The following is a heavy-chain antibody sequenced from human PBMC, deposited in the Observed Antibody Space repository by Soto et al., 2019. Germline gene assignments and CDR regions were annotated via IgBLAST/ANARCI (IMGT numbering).Heavy chain of an antibody. CDR3: AREGGDGIDY. Sequence: SETLSLTCTVSGASISNVNYYWSWIRQHPGKGLEWIGYIDYSESTYYNPSLKSRLTISVDTSKNQLSLRLSSVTAADTAVYYCAREGGDGIDYWGQGTLVTVSS. J-gene: IGHJ4*02. CDR1: GASISNVNYY. D-gene: IGHD3-16*01. CDR2: IDYSEST. V-gene: IGHV4-31*03.